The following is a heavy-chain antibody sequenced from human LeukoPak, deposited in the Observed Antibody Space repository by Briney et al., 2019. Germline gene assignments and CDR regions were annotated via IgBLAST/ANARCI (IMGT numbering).Heavy chain of an antibody. D-gene: IGHD6-19*01. CDR3: ASSSSGWYADYFDY. CDR1: GGSISSYY. CDR2: IYTSGST. J-gene: IGHJ4*02. V-gene: IGHV4-4*07. Sequence: KPSETLSLTCTVSGGSISSYYWSWIRQPAGKGLEWIGRIYTSGSTNYNPSLKSRVTMSVDTSKNQFSLKLSSVTAADTAVYYCASSSSGWYADYFDYWGQGTLVTVSS.